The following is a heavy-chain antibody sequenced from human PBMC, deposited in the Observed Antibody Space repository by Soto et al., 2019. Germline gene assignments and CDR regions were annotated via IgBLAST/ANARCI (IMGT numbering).Heavy chain of an antibody. CDR1: GHTLTNFD. J-gene: IGHJ4*02. Sequence: QVQLVQSGAEVKKPGASVEVSCKASGHTLTNFDINWVRQATGQGLEWMGWMNPNSGNTGYAQKFQGRVTMTRNTSINTAYMELSSLRSEDTAVYYCATTARLDNWGQGTLVNVSS. CDR3: ATTARLDN. D-gene: IGHD6-6*01. V-gene: IGHV1-8*01. CDR2: MNPNSGNT.